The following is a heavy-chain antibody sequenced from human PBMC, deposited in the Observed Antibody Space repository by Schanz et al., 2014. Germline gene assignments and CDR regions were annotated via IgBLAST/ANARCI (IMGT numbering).Heavy chain of an antibody. CDR2: ISYDGSNK. CDR1: GFTFSSYG. J-gene: IGHJ4*02. CDR3: VRDLGGDQTDY. V-gene: IGHV3-30*03. Sequence: QVQLVESGGGVVQPGRSLRLSCAASGFTFSSYGMHWVRQSPGKGLEWVALISYDGSNKYYADSVKGRFTISRDNSKNTLYLQVNSLRAEDTAVYYCVRDLGGDQTDYWGQGTLVTGSS. D-gene: IGHD4-17*01.